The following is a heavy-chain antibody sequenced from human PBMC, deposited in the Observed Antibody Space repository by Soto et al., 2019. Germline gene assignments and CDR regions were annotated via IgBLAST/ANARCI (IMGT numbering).Heavy chain of an antibody. V-gene: IGHV3-21*06. Sequence: PGGSLRLSCAASGFTITRYSMNWVRQAPGKGLEWVSSISSTTNYIYYGDSMKGRFTISRDNAKNSLYLEMNSLRAEDTAVYYCARESEDLTSNFDYWGQGTLVTVS. CDR3: ARESEDLTSNFDY. J-gene: IGHJ4*02. CDR2: ISSTTNYI. CDR1: GFTITRYS.